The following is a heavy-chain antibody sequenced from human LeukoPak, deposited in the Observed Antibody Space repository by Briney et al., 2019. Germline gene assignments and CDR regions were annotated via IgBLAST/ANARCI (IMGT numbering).Heavy chain of an antibody. J-gene: IGHJ4*02. Sequence: ASVKVSCKASGYTFTSYYMHWVRQAPGQGLGWMGIINPSGGSTSYAQKFQGRVTMTRDTSTSTVYMELSSLRSEDTAVYYCARDQRFYDFWSGYYGGDFDYWGQGTLVTVSS. CDR2: INPSGGST. V-gene: IGHV1-46*01. D-gene: IGHD3-3*01. CDR3: ARDQRFYDFWSGYYGGDFDY. CDR1: GYTFTSYY.